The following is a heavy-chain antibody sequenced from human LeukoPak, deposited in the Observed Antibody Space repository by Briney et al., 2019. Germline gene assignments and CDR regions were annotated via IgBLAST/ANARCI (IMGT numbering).Heavy chain of an antibody. CDR1: GFTFSSYA. CDR2: ISYDGSNK. CDR3: ARPKRPYDILTGYWDY. V-gene: IGHV3-30-3*01. Sequence: PGRSLRLSCAASGFTFSSYAMHWVRQAPGKGLEWVAVISYDGSNKYYADSVKGRFTISRDNSKNTLYLQMNSLRAEDTAVYYCARPKRPYDILTGYWDYWGQGTLVTVSS. D-gene: IGHD3-9*01. J-gene: IGHJ4*02.